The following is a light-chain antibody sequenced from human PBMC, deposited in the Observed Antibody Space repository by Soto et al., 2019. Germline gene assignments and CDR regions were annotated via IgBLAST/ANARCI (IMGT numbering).Light chain of an antibody. CDR2: AAS. CDR3: QQRSNWPLT. Sequence: EIVMTQSPATLSVSPGEGATLSCRASQSVSSNLAWYQLRPGQAPRLLFYAASTRATAIPARFSGSGSGTEFTLTISSLEPEDFAVYYCQQRSNWPLTFGGGTKVEIK. CDR1: QSVSSN. J-gene: IGKJ4*01. V-gene: IGKV3D-15*01.